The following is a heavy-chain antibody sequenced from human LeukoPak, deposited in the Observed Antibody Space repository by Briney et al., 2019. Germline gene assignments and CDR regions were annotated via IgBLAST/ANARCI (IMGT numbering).Heavy chain of an antibody. CDR1: GGTFSSYA. V-gene: IGHV1-69*13. CDR3: AREGLEMATNSHTSPLYYFDY. Sequence: SVKVSCKTSGGTFSSYAISWVRQAPGQGLEWMGGIIPIFGTTNYAQKFQGRVTITADESTSTAYMELSSLRSEDTAVYYCAREGLEMATNSHTSPLYYFDYWGQGTLVTVSS. D-gene: IGHD5-24*01. J-gene: IGHJ4*02. CDR2: IIPIFGTT.